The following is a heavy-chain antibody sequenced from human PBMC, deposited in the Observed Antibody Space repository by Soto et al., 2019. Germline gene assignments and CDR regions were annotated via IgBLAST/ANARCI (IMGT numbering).Heavy chain of an antibody. CDR2: IYYSGST. Sequence: SETLSLTCTVSGDSINRGGSYWTWIRQHPGKGLEWIGYIYYSGSTYYNPSLKGRVVISVDTSKNQFSLKLTSVTAADTAVYYCARDKITGLFDYWGQGTLVTVSS. D-gene: IGHD2-8*02. V-gene: IGHV4-31*03. CDR1: GDSINRGGSY. CDR3: ARDKITGLFDY. J-gene: IGHJ4*02.